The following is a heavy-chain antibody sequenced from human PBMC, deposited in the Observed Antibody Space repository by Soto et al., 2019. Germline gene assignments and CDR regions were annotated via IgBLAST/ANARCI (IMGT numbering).Heavy chain of an antibody. Sequence: PSETLSLTCTVSGGSISSSSYYWGWIRQPPGKGLEWIGSIYHSGTTYYNPSLKSRVTISVDTSKNHFSLKLSSVTAAETAVYYCARLRGFNILRGRAGANFDCWGQGTLVTVS. CDR1: GGSISSSSYY. D-gene: IGHD3-10*01. CDR3: ARLRGFNILRGRAGANFDC. J-gene: IGHJ4*02. V-gene: IGHV4-39*02. CDR2: IYHSGTT.